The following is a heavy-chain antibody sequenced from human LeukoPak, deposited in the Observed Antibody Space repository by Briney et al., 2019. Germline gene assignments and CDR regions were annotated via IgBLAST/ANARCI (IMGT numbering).Heavy chain of an antibody. D-gene: IGHD7-27*01. CDR2: IYYSGST. V-gene: IGHV4-61*01. J-gene: IGHJ4*02. CDR1: GVSISSSSYY. Sequence: PSETLSLTCTVSGVSISSSSYYWSWIRQPPGKGLGWIGYIYYSGSTNYNPSLKSRVTISVDTSKNQFSLKLSSVTAADTAVYYCARSGVANFDYWGQGTLVTVSS. CDR3: ARSGVANFDY.